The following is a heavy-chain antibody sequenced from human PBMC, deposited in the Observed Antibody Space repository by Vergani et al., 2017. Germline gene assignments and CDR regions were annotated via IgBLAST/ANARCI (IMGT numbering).Heavy chain of an antibody. Sequence: QVQLQESGPGLVKPSETLSLTCTVSGGSFSSSSYYWGWIRQPPGKGLDWIGSIYYSGTTYYNPSLQSRVTISVDTSKTRFSLKVSSVTAADTAVYYCARLLVDMEAFDIWGQGTMVTVSS. V-gene: IGHV4-39*01. D-gene: IGHD5-12*01. CDR2: IYYSGTT. CDR3: ARLLVDMEAFDI. CDR1: GGSFSSSSYY. J-gene: IGHJ3*02.